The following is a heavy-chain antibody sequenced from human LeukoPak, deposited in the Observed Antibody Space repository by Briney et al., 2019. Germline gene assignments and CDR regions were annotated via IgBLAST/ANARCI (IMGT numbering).Heavy chain of an antibody. J-gene: IGHJ4*02. Sequence: ASVRLSCKASGGTFSSYAISWVRQAPGQGLEWMGGIIPIFGTANSAQKLQRGVTITADESTSTADMELSSLRSEDTAVFYCARGSGSYTTYFDYWGQGTVVSVSS. CDR2: IIPIFGTA. CDR1: GGTFSSYA. D-gene: IGHD1-26*01. V-gene: IGHV1-69*13. CDR3: ARGSGSYTTYFDY.